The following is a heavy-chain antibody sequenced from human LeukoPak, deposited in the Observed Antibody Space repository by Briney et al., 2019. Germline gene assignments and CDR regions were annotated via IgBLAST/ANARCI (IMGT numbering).Heavy chain of an antibody. V-gene: IGHV1-18*01. CDR3: ARDWEHSGSYYSGYYFDY. CDR1: GYTFTSYG. Sequence: ASVKVSCKASGYTFTSYGISWVRQAPGQGLEWMGWISAYNGNTNYAQKLQGRVTMTTDTSTSTAYMELRSLRSDDTAVYYCARDWEHSGSYYSGYYFDYWGQGTLVTVSS. D-gene: IGHD1-26*01. CDR2: ISAYNGNT. J-gene: IGHJ4*02.